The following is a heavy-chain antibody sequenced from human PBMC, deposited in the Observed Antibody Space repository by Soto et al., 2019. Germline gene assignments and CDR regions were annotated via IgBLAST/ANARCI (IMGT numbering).Heavy chain of an antibody. V-gene: IGHV4-61*08. CDR1: GASVSSGGFS. CDR2: ISYSGST. CDR3: ARVTFLIVGSVFSTPFDF. D-gene: IGHD1-26*01. J-gene: IGHJ4*02. Sequence: SETLSLTCTVAGASVSSGGFSWSWIRQPPGKGLEWIGSISYSGSTTYYPSLRSRVTISVDTSKNQFSLRLNSVSAADTAIYFCARVTFLIVGSVFSTPFDFWGQGTLVTVSS.